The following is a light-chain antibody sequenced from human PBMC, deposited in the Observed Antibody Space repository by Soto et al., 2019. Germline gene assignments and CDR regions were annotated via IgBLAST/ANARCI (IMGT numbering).Light chain of an antibody. CDR1: QSISSW. CDR3: QQYNSSPT. Sequence: DIQMTQSPSTLSASVGDRVTITCRASQSISSWLAWYQQKPWKAPKVLIYKASSLERGFPSRYSGSGSGTEAAFTISSRQPADFTTYYGQQYNSSPTFGQGTQVEIK. V-gene: IGKV1-5*03. CDR2: KAS. J-gene: IGKJ1*01.